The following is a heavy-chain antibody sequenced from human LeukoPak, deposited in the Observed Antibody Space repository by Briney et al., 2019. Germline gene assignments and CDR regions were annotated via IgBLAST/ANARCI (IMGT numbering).Heavy chain of an antibody. D-gene: IGHD2-8*02. CDR3: ARGCVDHGGVGGYFDY. Sequence: SETLSLTCAVYSGSFSGFYWSWIRQPPGKGLEWIGEISHSGRTNYKPSLKSRVTISVDTSRNQFSLKLTSVTAADTAMYYCARGCVDHGGVGGYFDYWGQGTLVAVSS. V-gene: IGHV4-34*01. CDR1: SGSFSGFY. CDR2: ISHSGRT. J-gene: IGHJ4*02.